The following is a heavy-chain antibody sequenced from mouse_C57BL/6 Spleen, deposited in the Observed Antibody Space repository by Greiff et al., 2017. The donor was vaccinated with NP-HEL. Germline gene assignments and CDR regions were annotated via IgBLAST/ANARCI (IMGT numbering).Heavy chain of an antibody. CDR1: GFTFSSYT. Sequence: EVQLVESGGGLVKPGGSLKLSCAASGFTFSSYTMSWVRQTPEKRLEWVATISGGGGNTYYPDSVKGRFTISRDNAKNTLYLQMSSLRSEDTALYYCARQGYGNYFDYWGQGTTLTVSS. CDR2: ISGGGGNT. J-gene: IGHJ2*01. V-gene: IGHV5-9*01. D-gene: IGHD2-1*01. CDR3: ARQGYGNYFDY.